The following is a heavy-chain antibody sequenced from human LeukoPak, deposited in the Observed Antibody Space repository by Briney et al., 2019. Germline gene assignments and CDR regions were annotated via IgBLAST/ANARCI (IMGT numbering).Heavy chain of an antibody. Sequence: PGGSLRLSCAASGFTFNSYEMNWVRQAPGKGLEWVSYISSSGSSIYYADSVEGRFTISRDNAKNSLYLQMNRLRDEDTAVYYCARDTTSSWYWINWGQGTLVTVSS. D-gene: IGHD6-13*01. CDR2: ISSSGSSI. V-gene: IGHV3-48*03. CDR3: ARDTTSSWYWIN. J-gene: IGHJ4*02. CDR1: GFTFNSYE.